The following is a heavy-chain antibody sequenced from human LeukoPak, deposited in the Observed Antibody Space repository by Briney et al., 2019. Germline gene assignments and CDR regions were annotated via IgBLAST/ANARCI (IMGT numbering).Heavy chain of an antibody. Sequence: SVKVSCKASGGTFSSYAISWVRQAPGQGLEWMGRIIPIFGTANYAQKFQGRVTITTDESTSTAYMELSSLRSEDAAVYYCARAYYDSSGYYFHFDYWGQGTLVTVSS. CDR2: IIPIFGTA. D-gene: IGHD3-22*01. J-gene: IGHJ4*02. V-gene: IGHV1-69*05. CDR3: ARAYYDSSGYYFHFDY. CDR1: GGTFSSYA.